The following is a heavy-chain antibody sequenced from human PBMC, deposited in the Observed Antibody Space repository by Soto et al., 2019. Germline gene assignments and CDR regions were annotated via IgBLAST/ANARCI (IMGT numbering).Heavy chain of an antibody. Sequence: GGSLRLSCAASGFTFSSYAMSWVRQAPGKGLEWVSAISGSGGSTYYADSVKGRFTISRDNSKNTLYLQMNSLRAEDTAVYYCAKGPKDSTMIVVVSEWYFDLWGRGTLVTVSS. CDR2: ISGSGGST. J-gene: IGHJ2*01. D-gene: IGHD3-22*01. CDR1: GFTFSSYA. CDR3: AKGPKDSTMIVVVSEWYFDL. V-gene: IGHV3-23*01.